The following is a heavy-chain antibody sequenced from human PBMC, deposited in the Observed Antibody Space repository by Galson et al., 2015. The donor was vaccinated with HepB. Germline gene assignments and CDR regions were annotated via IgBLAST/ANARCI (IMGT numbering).Heavy chain of an antibody. V-gene: IGHV5-51*03. D-gene: IGHD6-6*01. CDR3: ARVNPYSSSSAPYFDY. CDR2: IYPGDSDT. Sequence: QSGAEVKRPEESLKISCKGSGYSFTTYWIGWVRQMPGRGLEWMGIIYPGDSDTRYSPSFQGQVTISADKSISTAYLQWSSLRASDTAMYYCARVNPYSSSSAPYFDYWGQGTLVTVSS. J-gene: IGHJ4*02. CDR1: GYSFTTYW.